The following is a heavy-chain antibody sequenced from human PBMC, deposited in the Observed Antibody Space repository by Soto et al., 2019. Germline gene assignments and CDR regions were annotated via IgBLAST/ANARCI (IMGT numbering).Heavy chain of an antibody. V-gene: IGHV6-1*01. Sequence: PSQTLSLTCAISGDSVSSNSAAWSWIRQSPSRGLEWLGRTYYRSKWYNDYAVSVKSRISINPDTSNNQVSLQLNSVTPDDTAVYYCARLIGNSWLDSWGQGTLVTVSS. D-gene: IGHD3-16*01. CDR2: TYYRSKWYN. CDR1: GDSVSSNSAA. CDR3: ARLIGNSWLDS. J-gene: IGHJ5*01.